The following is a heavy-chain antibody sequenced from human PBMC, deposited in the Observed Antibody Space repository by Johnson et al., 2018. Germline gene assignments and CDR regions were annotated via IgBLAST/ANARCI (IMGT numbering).Heavy chain of an antibody. D-gene: IGHD5-12*01. CDR3: AKEGSGYDLDYYYYYYMDV. Sequence: VQLVQSGGGLVQPGRSLRLSCAASGFTFSSYAMSWVRQAPGKGLEWVSAISGSGGSTYYADSVKGRFTISRDNSKNTLYRQMNSLRAEDTAIYYCAKEGSGYDLDYYYYYYMDVWGKGTTVTVSS. V-gene: IGHV3-23*04. CDR1: GFTFSSYA. CDR2: ISGSGGST. J-gene: IGHJ6*03.